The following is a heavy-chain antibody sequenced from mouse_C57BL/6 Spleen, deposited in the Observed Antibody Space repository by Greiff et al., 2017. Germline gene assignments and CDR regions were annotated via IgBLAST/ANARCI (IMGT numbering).Heavy chain of an antibody. V-gene: IGHV1-20*01. J-gene: IGHJ1*03. D-gene: IGHD2-1*01. CDR2: INPYNGDT. CDR1: GYSFTGYF. Sequence: VQLKESGPELVKPGDSVKISCKASGYSFTGYFMNWVMQSHGKSLEWIGRINPYNGDTFYNQKFKGKATLTVDKSSSTAHMELRSLTSEDSAVYYCARGGNYGYFDVWGTGTTVTVSS. CDR3: ARGGNYGYFDV.